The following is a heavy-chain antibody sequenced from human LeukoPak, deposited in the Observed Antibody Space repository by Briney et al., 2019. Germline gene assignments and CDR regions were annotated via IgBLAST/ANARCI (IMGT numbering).Heavy chain of an antibody. CDR2: ISSTTNYI. CDR1: GFPFSYYS. D-gene: IGHD4/OR15-4a*01. Sequence: GGSLRLSCVASGFPFSYYSMNWVRQAPGKGLEWVASISSTTNYIYYADSLRGRFTISRDNAKNSLYLQMNSLRAEDTAVYYCARRAGAYSHPYDYWGQGTLVTVSS. J-gene: IGHJ4*02. CDR3: ARRAGAYSHPYDY. V-gene: IGHV3-21*04.